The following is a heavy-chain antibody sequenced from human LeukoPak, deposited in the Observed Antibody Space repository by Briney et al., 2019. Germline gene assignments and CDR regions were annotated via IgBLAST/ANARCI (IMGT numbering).Heavy chain of an antibody. CDR3: ARDSEVVANIYYYYGMDV. CDR2: ISSSSSYT. V-gene: IGHV3-11*06. Sequence: GGSLRLSCAASGFTFSNYAMSWVRQAPGKGLEWVSYISSSSSYTNYADSVKGRFTISRDNAKNSLYLQMNSLRAEDTAVYYCARDSEVVANIYYYYGMDVWGQGTTVTVSS. J-gene: IGHJ6*02. D-gene: IGHD2-15*01. CDR1: GFTFSNYA.